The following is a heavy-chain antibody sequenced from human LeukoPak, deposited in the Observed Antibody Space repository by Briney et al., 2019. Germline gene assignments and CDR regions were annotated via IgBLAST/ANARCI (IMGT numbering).Heavy chain of an antibody. CDR1: GFTFSEAW. CDR2: IKRKSDGETV. Sequence: PGGSLRLSCAGSGFTFSEAWMSWVRQTPGKGLEWLARIKRKSDGETVDYIKPVKGRFSISRDDSKNMLYLQMNSLKTEDTAVYYCTTDLVNWGQGTLVTASS. V-gene: IGHV3-15*01. D-gene: IGHD3-10*01. CDR3: TTDLVN. J-gene: IGHJ4*02.